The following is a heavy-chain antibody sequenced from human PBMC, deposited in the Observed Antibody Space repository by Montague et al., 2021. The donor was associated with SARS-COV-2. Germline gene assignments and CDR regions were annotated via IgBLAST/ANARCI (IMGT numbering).Heavy chain of an antibody. CDR2: IYSNDEK. CDR1: GFSLSTPNVG. V-gene: IGHV2-5*01. J-gene: IGHJ4*02. D-gene: IGHD3-9*01. Sequence: PALVKPTQTLTLTCTFSGFSLSTPNVGVGWIRQPPGKALEWVAVIYSNDEKRYSQSLRNRLTITKDTAKNQVVLSLTYVNPVDTATYYCAHLIRYYDIFTGIPFDYWGQGSQVTVSS. CDR3: AHLIRYYDIFTGIPFDY.